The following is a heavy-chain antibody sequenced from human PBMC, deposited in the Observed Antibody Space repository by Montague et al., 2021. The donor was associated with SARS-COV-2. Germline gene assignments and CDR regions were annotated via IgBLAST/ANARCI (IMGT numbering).Heavy chain of an antibody. J-gene: IGHJ2*01. V-gene: IGHV4-39*02. D-gene: IGHD6-13*01. CDR3: ARRLAAAGGGNEYLDF. CDR1: GGSIISTTSN. Sequence: SETLSLTCTVSGGSIISTTSNWGWIRQPPGKGLEWIGSIYYTANTYYTPSLKTRVTISVDTSKNLFSLRLESVTAADTAVYYCARRLAAAGGGNEYLDFWGRGTLVAVS. CDR2: IYYTANT.